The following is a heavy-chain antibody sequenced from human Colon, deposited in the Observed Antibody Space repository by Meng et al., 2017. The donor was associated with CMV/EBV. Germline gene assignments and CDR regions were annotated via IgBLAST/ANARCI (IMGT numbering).Heavy chain of an antibody. J-gene: IGHJ4*02. CDR3: VKTGTAWQFDF. Sequence: QVVGSGGGVVRPGGPRGLSLAASGFSFSTYGMHWVRQAPGKGLEWVAFIWFDGSSKDYADSVKGRFTISRDNSMNRLYLQVNSLRSEDTAVYYCVKTGTAWQFDFWGQGTLVTVSS. CDR2: IWFDGSSK. D-gene: IGHD2-21*02. V-gene: IGHV3-30*02. CDR1: GFSFSTYG.